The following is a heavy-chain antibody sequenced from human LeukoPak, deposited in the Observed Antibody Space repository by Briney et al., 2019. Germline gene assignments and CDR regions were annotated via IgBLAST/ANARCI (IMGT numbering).Heavy chain of an antibody. CDR3: ARDRYYYDSTGYYFDY. CDR2: INHSGCT. J-gene: IGHJ4*02. V-gene: IGHV4-34*01. Sequence: TSETLSLTCAVYGGSFSGYYWSWIRQPPGKGLEWIGEINHSGCTNYNPSLKSRVTMSEDTSKNQFSLKLSSVAAADTAVYYCARDRYYYDSTGYYFDYWGQGTLVTVSS. D-gene: IGHD3-22*01. CDR1: GGSFSGYY.